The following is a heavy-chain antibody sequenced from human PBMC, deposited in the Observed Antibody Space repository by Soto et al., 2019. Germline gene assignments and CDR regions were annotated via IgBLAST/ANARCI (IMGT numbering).Heavy chain of an antibody. Sequence: ASVKVSCKASGYSFTGNSIHWVRQAPGQGLEWMGWIHPSNGSTNYAQKFQGWVTMTTDTSTSTAYMELRSLRSDDTAVYYCARELVEDYGDSQVIDYWGQGTLVTVSS. CDR3: ARELVEDYGDSQVIDY. CDR2: IHPSNGST. J-gene: IGHJ4*02. CDR1: GYSFTGNS. V-gene: IGHV1-2*04. D-gene: IGHD4-17*01.